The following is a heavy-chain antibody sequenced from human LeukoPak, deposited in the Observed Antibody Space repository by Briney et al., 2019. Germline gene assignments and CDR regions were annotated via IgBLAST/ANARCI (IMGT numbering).Heavy chain of an antibody. J-gene: IGHJ4*02. CDR3: AKGRYFGEHYFDS. CDR1: GFTFSTYA. CDR2: IGASGDDT. V-gene: IGHV3-23*01. Sequence: PGGSLRLSCAASGFTFSTYAMRWVRQAPGKGLEWVSSIGASGDDTYYAGSVKGRFTISRDNSKNTLYLQMNSLRAEDTAVYYCAKGRYFGEHYFDSWGQGTLVTVSS. D-gene: IGHD3-10*01.